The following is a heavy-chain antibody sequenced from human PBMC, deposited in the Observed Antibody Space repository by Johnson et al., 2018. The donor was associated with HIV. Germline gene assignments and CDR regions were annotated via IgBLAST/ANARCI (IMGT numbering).Heavy chain of an antibody. J-gene: IGHJ3*02. CDR3: ARESALTGDSLAFDI. V-gene: IGHV3-30*19. CDR1: GFTFSSYG. D-gene: IGHD7-27*01. Sequence: QVQLVESGGGVVQPGGSLRLSCAASGFTFSSYGMHWVRQAPGRGMEWLAVIIFDGVYKHHAESVRGRFTISRDNSKATLYLQMNSLRGEDTAVYYCARESALTGDSLAFDIWGQGTMVTVSS. CDR2: IIFDGVYK.